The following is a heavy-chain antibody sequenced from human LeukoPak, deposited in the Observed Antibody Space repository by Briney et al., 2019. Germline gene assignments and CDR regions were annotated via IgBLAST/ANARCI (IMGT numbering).Heavy chain of an antibody. CDR3: ARLISGSYHLYFDD. J-gene: IGHJ4*02. Sequence: GGSLRLSCAASGFTVSSSFLSWVRQAPGKGLEWLSILYSDGARTQYADSAKGRFTISRDNSKNTLYLQMDSLRAEDTALYYCARLISGSYHLYFDDWGLGTLVTVSS. V-gene: IGHV3-66*01. D-gene: IGHD3-10*01. CDR1: GFTVSSSF. CDR2: LYSDGART.